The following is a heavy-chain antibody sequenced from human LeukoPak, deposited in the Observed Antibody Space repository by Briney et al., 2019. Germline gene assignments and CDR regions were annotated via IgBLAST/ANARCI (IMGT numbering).Heavy chain of an antibody. CDR3: AKDGYGDYAAYFDY. CDR1: GFTVSSNY. D-gene: IGHD4-17*01. V-gene: IGHV3-43*02. J-gene: IGHJ4*02. Sequence: GGSLRLSCAASGFTVSSNYMSWVRQAPGKGLEWVSVISGDGGSTYYADSVKGRFTISRDNSKNSLYLQMNSLRTEDTALYYCAKDGYGDYAAYFDYWGQGTLVTVSS. CDR2: ISGDGGST.